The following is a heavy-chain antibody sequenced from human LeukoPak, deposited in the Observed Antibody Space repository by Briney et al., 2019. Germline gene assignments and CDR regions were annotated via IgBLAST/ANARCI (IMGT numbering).Heavy chain of an antibody. D-gene: IGHD2-8*01. CDR2: IHQDGRET. V-gene: IGHV3-7*01. CDR3: AREYEAPFDY. CDR1: GFTFSGYW. Sequence: GGSLRLSCAASGFTFSGYWMSWVRQAPGKGLEWLANIHQDGRETYYVDPVKGRFSISRDNAKNSLYLQMNSLRAEDTAVYFCAREYEAPFDYWGQGTLVTVFS. J-gene: IGHJ4*02.